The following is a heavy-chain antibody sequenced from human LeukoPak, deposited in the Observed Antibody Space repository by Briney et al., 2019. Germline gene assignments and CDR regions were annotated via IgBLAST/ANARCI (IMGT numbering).Heavy chain of an antibody. CDR1: GFTFSSYS. J-gene: IGHJ5*02. V-gene: IGHV3-21*01. D-gene: IGHD2-2*01. CDR2: ISSSSSYI. CDR3: AREYCSSTSCDSNWFDP. Sequence: GGSLRLSCAASGFTFSSYSMNWVRQAPGKGLEWVSSISSSSSYIYYADSVKGRFTISRDNAKNSLYLQMNSLGAEDMAVYYCAREYCSSTSCDSNWFDPWGQGTLVTVSS.